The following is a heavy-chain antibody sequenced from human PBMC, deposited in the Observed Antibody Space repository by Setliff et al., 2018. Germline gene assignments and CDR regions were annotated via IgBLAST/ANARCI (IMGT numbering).Heavy chain of an antibody. V-gene: IGHV3-48*03. J-gene: IGHJ4*02. Sequence: GSLRLSCAASGFTFRSYEMNWVRQAPGKGLEWISYITTSGSTIYYADSLKGRFTISRDNAKNSLYLQMNSLRAEDTAVYYCARFACSGGSCYLSSSDYWGQGTLVTVSS. D-gene: IGHD2-15*01. CDR3: ARFACSGGSCYLSSSDY. CDR2: ITTSGSTI. CDR1: GFTFRSYE.